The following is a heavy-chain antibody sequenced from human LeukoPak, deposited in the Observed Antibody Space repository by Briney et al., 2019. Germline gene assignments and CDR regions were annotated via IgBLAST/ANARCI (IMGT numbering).Heavy chain of an antibody. CDR1: GGSISSSSYY. Sequence: SEALSLTCTVSGGSISSSSYYWGWIRQPPGKGLEWIGSIYYSGSTYYNPSLKSRVTISVDTSKNQFSLKLSSVTAADTAVYYCARRPWVFVVYYYMDVWGKGTTVTVSS. D-gene: IGHD2-15*01. CDR2: IYYSGST. J-gene: IGHJ6*03. V-gene: IGHV4-39*01. CDR3: ARRPWVFVVYYYMDV.